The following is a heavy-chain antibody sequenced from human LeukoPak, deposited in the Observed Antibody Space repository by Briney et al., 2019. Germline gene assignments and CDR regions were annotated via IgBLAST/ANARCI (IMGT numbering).Heavy chain of an antibody. V-gene: IGHV1-46*01. CDR1: GYTFTSYY. CDR3: ARWIAAAGIFDY. J-gene: IGHJ4*02. CDR2: INPSGGST. D-gene: IGHD6-13*01. Sequence: GASVKVSCKASGYTFTSYYMHWVRQAPGQGLEWMGIINPSGGSTSYAQKFQGRVTMTRDMSTSTVYMELSSLRSEDTAVYYCARWIAAAGIFDYWGQGTLVTVSS.